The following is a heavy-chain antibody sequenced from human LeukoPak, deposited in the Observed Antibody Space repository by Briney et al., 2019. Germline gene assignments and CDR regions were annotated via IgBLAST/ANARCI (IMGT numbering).Heavy chain of an antibody. CDR2: IAISSTTF. Sequence: GGSLRLSCAASGLTFKDFYMSWIRQAPGKGLEWVAYIAISSTTFYADSVKGRFTISRDNTNNPLFLQMNSLRAEDTAVYFCARGYGLRYFDWNYFDYWGQGTLVTVSS. CDR1: GLTFKDFY. D-gene: IGHD3-9*01. J-gene: IGHJ4*02. V-gene: IGHV3-11*01. CDR3: ARGYGLRYFDWNYFDY.